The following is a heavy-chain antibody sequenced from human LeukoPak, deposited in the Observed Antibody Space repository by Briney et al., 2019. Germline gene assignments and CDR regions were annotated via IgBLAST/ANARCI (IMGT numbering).Heavy chain of an antibody. J-gene: IGHJ4*02. D-gene: IGHD6-13*01. CDR1: GFGFSASA. CDR2: IKGKPNASAT. CDR3: SREGTIAPAGPAQDY. V-gene: IGHV3-73*01. Sequence: GGSLRLSCVASGFGFSASAIHWVRQASGKGLEWVGRIKGKPNASATSYGVSVQGRFTISRDNSKNTAFLQMNSLKIEDTAVYFCSREGTIAPAGPAQDYWGQGTRVSVSS.